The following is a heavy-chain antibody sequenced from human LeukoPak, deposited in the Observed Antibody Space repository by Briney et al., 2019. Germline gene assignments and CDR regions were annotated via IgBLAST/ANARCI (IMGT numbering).Heavy chain of an antibody. CDR2: ISGNGVGT. V-gene: IGHV3-23*01. Sequence: GGSLRLSCAASGFTFSSYAMSWVRQAPGKGLEWVSLISGNGVGTYYADSVKGRFTISRDNSKNTVYLQMNSLRAEDTAVYYCAKRNGGNSGVFDYWGQGALVTVSS. J-gene: IGHJ4*02. D-gene: IGHD4-23*01. CDR1: GFTFSSYA. CDR3: AKRNGGNSGVFDY.